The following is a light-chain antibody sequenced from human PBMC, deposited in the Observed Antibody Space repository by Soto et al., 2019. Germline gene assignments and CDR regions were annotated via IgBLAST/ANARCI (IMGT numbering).Light chain of an antibody. J-gene: IGLJ2*01. CDR3: QSYDSSTVV. CDR1: SGSIASND. Sequence: NFMLIQPHSVSESPGKTVTISCTRSSGSIASNDVQWYQQRPGSAPTTVIYENNQRPSGVPDRFSGSTDGSSNSASLTISGLQTEDEADYYCQSYDSSTVVFGGGTKLTVL. CDR2: ENN. V-gene: IGLV6-57*04.